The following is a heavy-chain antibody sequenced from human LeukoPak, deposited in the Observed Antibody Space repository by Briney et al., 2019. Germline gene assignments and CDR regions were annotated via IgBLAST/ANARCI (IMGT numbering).Heavy chain of an antibody. CDR3: ARDSSVSDY. D-gene: IGHD6-6*01. CDR1: GGTFTSYA. CDR2: IIPILGIA. Sequence: GASVKVSCKASGGTFTSYAISWVRQAPGQGLEWMGRIIPILGIANYAQKFQGRVTITADKSTSTAYMELSSLRSEDTAVYYCARDSSVSDYWGQGTLVTVSS. J-gene: IGHJ4*02. V-gene: IGHV1-69*04.